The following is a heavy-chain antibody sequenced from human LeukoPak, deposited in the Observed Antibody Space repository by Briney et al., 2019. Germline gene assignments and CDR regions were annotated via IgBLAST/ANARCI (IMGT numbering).Heavy chain of an antibody. CDR3: ARADGYSSWFVH. J-gene: IGHJ5*02. D-gene: IGHD5-18*01. CDR1: GFTVRSNY. CDR2: MYSGDST. Sequence: GGSLRLSCAASGFTVRSNYMTWVRQAPGKGLEWVSVMYSGDSTYYDDSVKGRFTISRDNSKNTLDLQMNSLRDEDTGVYYCARADGYSSWFVHWGQGTLITVSS. V-gene: IGHV3-53*01.